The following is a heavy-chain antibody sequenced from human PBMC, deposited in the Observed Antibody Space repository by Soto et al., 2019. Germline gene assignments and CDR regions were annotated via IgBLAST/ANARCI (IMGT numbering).Heavy chain of an antibody. V-gene: IGHV4-34*01. J-gene: IGHJ5*02. CDR3: ARVIVVVPAAMLSWFDP. D-gene: IGHD2-2*01. Sequence: QVQLQQWGAGLLKPSETLSLTCAVYGGSFSGYYWSWIRQPPGKGLEWIGEINHIGSTNYNPSLKSRVTISVDTSKNQFSLKLSSVTAADTAVYYCARVIVVVPAAMLSWFDPWGQGTLVTVSS. CDR2: INHIGST. CDR1: GGSFSGYY.